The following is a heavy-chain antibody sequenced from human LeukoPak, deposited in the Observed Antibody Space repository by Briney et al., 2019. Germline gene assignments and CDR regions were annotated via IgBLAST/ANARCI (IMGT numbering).Heavy chain of an antibody. CDR3: ARLREIPVFGVVTKSTSYFDY. V-gene: IGHV3-30*02. Sequence: GGSLRLSCAASGFTVSSYGMHWVRQAPGKGLESVAFIRYDGSNKYYADSVKGRFTISRDNAKNSLYLQMNSLRAEDTAVYYCARLREIPVFGVVTKSTSYFDYWGQGTLVTVSS. J-gene: IGHJ4*02. CDR1: GFTVSSYG. D-gene: IGHD3-3*01. CDR2: IRYDGSNK.